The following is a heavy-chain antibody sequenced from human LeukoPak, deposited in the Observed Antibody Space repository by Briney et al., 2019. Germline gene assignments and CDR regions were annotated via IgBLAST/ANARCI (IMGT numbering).Heavy chain of an antibody. V-gene: IGHV4-39*01. J-gene: IGHJ3*02. D-gene: IGHD1-26*01. Sequence: PSETLSLTCTVSGGSIGSTTYYWGWIRQPPGKELECIGSIYYSGSTYYNPSLKSRVTISLDTSKNQLSLKLSSVTAADTAVYYCARHKKSGTYYDAFDIWGQGTMVTVSS. CDR1: GGSIGSTTYY. CDR2: IYYSGST. CDR3: ARHKKSGTYYDAFDI.